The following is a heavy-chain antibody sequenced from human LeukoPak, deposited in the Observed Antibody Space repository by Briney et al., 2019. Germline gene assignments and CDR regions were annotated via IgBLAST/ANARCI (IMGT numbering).Heavy chain of an antibody. J-gene: IGHJ5*02. D-gene: IGHD3-10*01. CDR3: ATGHMVRGVHNWFDP. CDR1: GYTLTELS. V-gene: IGHV1-24*01. CDR2: FDPEDGET. Sequence: ASVKVSCKVSGYTLTELSMDWVRQAPGKGLEWMGGFDPEDGETIYAQKFQGRVTMTEDTSTDTAYMELSSLRSEDTAVYYCATGHMVRGVHNWFDPWGQGTLVTVSS.